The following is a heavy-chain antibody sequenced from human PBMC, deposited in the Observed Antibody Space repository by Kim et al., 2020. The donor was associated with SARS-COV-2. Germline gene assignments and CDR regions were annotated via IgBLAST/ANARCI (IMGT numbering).Heavy chain of an antibody. Sequence: NDYAVSVKSRITINPDTSKNQFSLQLNSVTPEDTAVYYCARVLAGTTIDYWGQGTLVTVSS. V-gene: IGHV6-1*01. J-gene: IGHJ4*02. CDR3: ARVLAGTTIDY. CDR2: N. D-gene: IGHD1-26*01.